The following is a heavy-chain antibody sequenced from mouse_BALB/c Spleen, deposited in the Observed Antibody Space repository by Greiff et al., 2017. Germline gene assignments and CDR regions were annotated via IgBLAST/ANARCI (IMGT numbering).Heavy chain of an antibody. CDR3: ARAPPYGNYGYYAMDY. Sequence: VKVVESGPGLVAPSQSLSITCTVSGFSLTGYGVNWVRQPPGKGLEWLGMIWGDGSTDYNSALKSRLSISKDNSKSQVFLKMNSLQTDDTARYYCARAPPYGNYGYYAMDYWGQGTSVTVSS. J-gene: IGHJ4*01. CDR2: IWGDGST. V-gene: IGHV2-6-7*01. D-gene: IGHD2-1*01. CDR1: GFSLTGYG.